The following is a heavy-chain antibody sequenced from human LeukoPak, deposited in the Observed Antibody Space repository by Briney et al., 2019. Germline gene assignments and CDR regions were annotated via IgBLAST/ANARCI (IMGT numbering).Heavy chain of an antibody. Sequence: GRSLRLSCAASGFTFSSNAMHWVRQAPGKGLEWVAFIRYDGSHKYYAASVKGRFTISRDNSNNTLYLQMNSLRAEDTAVYYCAKDLSRIAVAQRGYWGQGTLVTVSS. J-gene: IGHJ4*02. D-gene: IGHD6-19*01. V-gene: IGHV3-30*02. CDR1: GFTFSSNA. CDR2: IRYDGSHK. CDR3: AKDLSRIAVAQRGY.